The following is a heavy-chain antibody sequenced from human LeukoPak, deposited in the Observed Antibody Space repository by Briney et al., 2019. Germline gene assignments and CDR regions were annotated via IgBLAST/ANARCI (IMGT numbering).Heavy chain of an antibody. V-gene: IGHV1-2*02. CDR1: GYTFTGYY. Sequence: ASVKVSCKASGYTFTGYYMHWVRQAPGQGLEWMGWINPNSGGTNYAQKFQGRVTMTRDTSISTAYMELSRLRSDDTAVYYCARDGSVTRYCSSTSCYLGYWGQGTLVTVPS. D-gene: IGHD2-2*01. J-gene: IGHJ4*02. CDR3: ARDGSVTRYCSSTSCYLGY. CDR2: INPNSGGT.